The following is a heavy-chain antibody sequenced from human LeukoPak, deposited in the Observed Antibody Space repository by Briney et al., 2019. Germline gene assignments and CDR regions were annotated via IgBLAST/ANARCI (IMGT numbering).Heavy chain of an antibody. D-gene: IGHD6-19*01. CDR3: AREGSYSSGWYSYYYYMDV. V-gene: IGHV4-38-2*02. Sequence: SETLSLTCTVSGYSISSGYYWGWIRQPPGKGLEWIGSIYHSGSTYYNPSLKNRVTISVDTSKNQFSLKLSSVTAADTAVYYCAREGSYSSGWYSYYYYMDVWGKGTTVTVSS. CDR1: GYSISSGYY. J-gene: IGHJ6*03. CDR2: IYHSGST.